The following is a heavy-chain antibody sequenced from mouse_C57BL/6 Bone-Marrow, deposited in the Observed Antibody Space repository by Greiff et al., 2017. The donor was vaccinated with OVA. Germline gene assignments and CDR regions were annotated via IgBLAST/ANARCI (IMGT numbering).Heavy chain of an antibody. CDR1: GYTFTSYW. CDR3: ARIYYGYDDAMDY. CDR2: IYPGSGST. V-gene: IGHV1-55*01. Sequence: QVQLQQSGAELVKPGASVKMSCKASGYTFTSYWITWVKQRPGQGLEWIGDIYPGSGSTNYNEKFKSKATLTVDTSSSTAYMQLSSLTSEDSAVYYCARIYYGYDDAMDYWGQGTSVTVSS. J-gene: IGHJ4*01. D-gene: IGHD2-2*01.